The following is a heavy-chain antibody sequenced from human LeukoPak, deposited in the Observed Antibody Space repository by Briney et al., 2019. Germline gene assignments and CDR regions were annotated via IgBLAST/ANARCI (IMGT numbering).Heavy chain of an antibody. CDR1: GGTFSSYA. D-gene: IGHD1-7*01. CDR2: IIPIFATA. CDR3: ARAPYMAPELYYYGMDV. J-gene: IGHJ6*02. Sequence: SVNVSFKASGGTFSSYAISWVGQARGQGREGMGGIIPIFATANYAQKFQGRVTITADESTSTAYMELSSLRSEDTAVYYCARAPYMAPELYYYGMDVWGQGTTVTVSS. V-gene: IGHV1-69*01.